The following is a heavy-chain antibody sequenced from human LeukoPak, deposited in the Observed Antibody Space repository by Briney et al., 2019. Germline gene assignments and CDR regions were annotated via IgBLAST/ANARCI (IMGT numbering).Heavy chain of an antibody. CDR2: ISSSGSTI. V-gene: IGHV3-11*01. CDR1: GFTFSDYY. Sequence: PGGSLRLSCAASGFTFSDYYMSWIREAPGKGLERVSYISSSGSTIYYADSVKGRFTISRDNAKNSLYLQMNSLRAEDTAVYYCAKSEDIAVVPAAHFDYWGQGTLVTVSS. J-gene: IGHJ4*02. CDR3: AKSEDIAVVPAAHFDY. D-gene: IGHD2-2*01.